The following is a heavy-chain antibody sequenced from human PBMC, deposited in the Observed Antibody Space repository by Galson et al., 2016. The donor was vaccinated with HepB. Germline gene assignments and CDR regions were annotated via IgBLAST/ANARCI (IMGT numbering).Heavy chain of an antibody. J-gene: IGHJ4*02. D-gene: IGHD1-1*01. CDR3: ARDRSDWKVFDY. V-gene: IGHV3-30*04. CDR1: GFTFSRHT. Sequence: SLRLSCAASGFTFSRHTMHWVRQAPGKGLEWVALISFDGNNDHFAESVNGRFSISRDNSKNTLYLQMNSLRAEDTALYYCARDRSDWKVFDYWGQGTLVTVSS. CDR2: ISFDGNND.